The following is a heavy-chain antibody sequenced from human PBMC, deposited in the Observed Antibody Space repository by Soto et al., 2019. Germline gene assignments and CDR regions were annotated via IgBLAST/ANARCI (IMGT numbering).Heavy chain of an antibody. V-gene: IGHV3-7*01. D-gene: IGHD3-16*02. Sequence: PGGSLRLSCAASGFTFSSHWMRWVRQAPGKGLEWLASIKQDGSEKHYVDSVKGRFTISRDNAKNSLYLQMNSLRVEDTAVYYCARVYYDYLWGSNPVVYWGQGTLVTVAS. CDR3: ARVYYDYLWGSNPVVY. CDR1: GFTFSSHW. CDR2: IKQDGSEK. J-gene: IGHJ4*02.